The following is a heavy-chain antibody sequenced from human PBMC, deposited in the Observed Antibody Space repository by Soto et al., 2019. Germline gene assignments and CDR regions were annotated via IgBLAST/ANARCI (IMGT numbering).Heavy chain of an antibody. CDR1: GYTFTSYG. D-gene: IGHD1-1*01. CDR3: ARGGVYNWNDDGFDY. J-gene: IGHJ4*02. V-gene: IGHV1-18*01. CDR2: ISAYNGNT. Sequence: ASVKVSCKASGYTFTSYGISWVRQAPGQGLEWMGWISAYNGNTNYAQKFQGRVTMTRNTSISTAYMELSSLRSEDTAVYYCARGGVYNWNDDGFDYWGQGTLVTVSS.